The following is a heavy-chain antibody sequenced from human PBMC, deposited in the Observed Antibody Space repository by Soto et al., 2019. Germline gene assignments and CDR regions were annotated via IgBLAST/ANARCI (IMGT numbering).Heavy chain of an antibody. V-gene: IGHV1-3*05. J-gene: IGHJ6*02. CDR1: GYTFTSYA. CDR3: ASNHLGPTPYGTDV. CDR2: INAGNGNT. D-gene: IGHD3-3*01. Sequence: QVQLVQSGAEEKKPGASVKVSCKASGYTFTSYAMHWVRQAPGQRLEWMGWINAGNGNTKYSQKFQGGVTITRDTTXIPAYRELSSLRSEDTAVYYCASNHLGPTPYGTDVWGPGTTVTVSS.